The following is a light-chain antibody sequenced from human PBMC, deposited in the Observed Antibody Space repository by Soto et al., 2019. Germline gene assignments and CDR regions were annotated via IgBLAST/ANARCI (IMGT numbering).Light chain of an antibody. J-gene: IGKJ1*01. CDR1: RYVSSN. V-gene: IGKV3-15*01. Sequence: EIAMTQSPATLSVSPGERATLSCRARRYVSSNLAWYQQKPGQAPRLLIYGASTRATDIPARFSGSGSGTEFTLTISSLQSEDLGVYYCQQYNNGWTFGQGTKVEIK. CDR2: GAS. CDR3: QQYNNGWT.